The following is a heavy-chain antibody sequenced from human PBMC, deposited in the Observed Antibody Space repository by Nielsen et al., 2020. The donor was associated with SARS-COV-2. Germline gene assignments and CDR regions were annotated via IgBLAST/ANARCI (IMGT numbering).Heavy chain of an antibody. Sequence: GESLKISCAASGFTFSDYYMSWIRQAPGKGLEWVSYISSSGSTIYYADSVKGRFTISRDNAKNSLYLQMNSLRAEDTAVYYCAREHGSGSYYFDYWGQGTLVTVSS. J-gene: IGHJ4*02. V-gene: IGHV3-11*04. D-gene: IGHD3-10*01. CDR3: AREHGSGSYYFDY. CDR2: ISSSGSTI. CDR1: GFTFSDYY.